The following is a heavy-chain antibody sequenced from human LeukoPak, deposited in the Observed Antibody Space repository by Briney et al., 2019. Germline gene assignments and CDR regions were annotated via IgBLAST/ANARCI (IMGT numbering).Heavy chain of an antibody. CDR3: TTDSAAY. CDR2: VKRKIDGETT. V-gene: IGHV3-15*01. Sequence: PGGFLRLSCAASGFTFSNAWMTWVRQAPGKGLEWVGRVKRKIDGETTDYAAAVKGRFAISRDDSKNTVYLQMNSLKTEDTALYYCTTDSAAYWGQGTLVTVSS. CDR1: GFTFSNAW. J-gene: IGHJ4*02.